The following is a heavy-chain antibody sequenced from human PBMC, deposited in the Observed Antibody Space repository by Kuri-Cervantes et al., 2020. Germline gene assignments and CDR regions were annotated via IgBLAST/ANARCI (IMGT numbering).Heavy chain of an antibody. J-gene: IGHJ4*02. CDR3: ARGRITMVRGVILVDYFDY. V-gene: IGHV3-48*04. Sequence: GESLKISCAASGFTFSSYSMNWVRQAPGKGLEWVSYISSSSSTIYYADSVKGRFTISRDNAKNSLYLQMNSLRAADTAVYYCARGRITMVRGVILVDYFDYWGQGTLVTVSS. CDR1: GFTFSSYS. D-gene: IGHD3-10*01. CDR2: ISSSSSTI.